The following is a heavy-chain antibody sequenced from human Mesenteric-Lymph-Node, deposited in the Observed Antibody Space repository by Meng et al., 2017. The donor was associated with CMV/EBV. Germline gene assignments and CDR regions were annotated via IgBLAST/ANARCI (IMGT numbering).Heavy chain of an antibody. J-gene: IGHJ5*02. CDR2: IKQDGSET. Sequence: GESLKISCAASGFTFSSYWMSWVRQAPDKGLEWVANIKQDGSETYYVDSVKGRFTISRDNAKNSLYLQMNSLRAEDTAVYYCARSRGFDPWGQGTLVTVSS. CDR1: GFTFSSYW. D-gene: IGHD2-2*01. CDR3: ARSRGFDP. V-gene: IGHV3-7*03.